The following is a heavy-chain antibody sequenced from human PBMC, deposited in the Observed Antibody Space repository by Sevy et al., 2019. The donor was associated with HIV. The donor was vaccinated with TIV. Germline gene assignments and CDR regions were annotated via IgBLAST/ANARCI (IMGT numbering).Heavy chain of an antibody. CDR3: AREEGSSSWPFYYYYYMDV. CDR2: IIPIFGTA. V-gene: IGHV1-69*13. J-gene: IGHJ6*03. CDR1: GGTFSSYA. Sequence: ASVKVSCKASGGTFSSYAISWVRQAPGQGLEWMGGIIPIFGTANYAQKFQGRVTITADESTSTAYMELSSLRSEDTAVYYCAREEGSSSWPFYYYYYMDVWGKGTTVTVSS. D-gene: IGHD6-13*01.